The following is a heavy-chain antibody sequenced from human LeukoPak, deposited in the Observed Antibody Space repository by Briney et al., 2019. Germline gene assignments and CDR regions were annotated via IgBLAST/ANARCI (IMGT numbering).Heavy chain of an antibody. V-gene: IGHV3-74*01. J-gene: IGHJ3*02. D-gene: IGHD1-26*01. Sequence: GGSLRLSCAASEFTFSSYWMHWVRQAPGKGLVWVSRIDSDGTRTTYADSVKGRSTISRDNAKNTLYLQMNRLRAEDTAVYYCAREGIVGATTDAFDIWGQGTMVTVSS. CDR2: IDSDGTRT. CDR1: EFTFSSYW. CDR3: AREGIVGATTDAFDI.